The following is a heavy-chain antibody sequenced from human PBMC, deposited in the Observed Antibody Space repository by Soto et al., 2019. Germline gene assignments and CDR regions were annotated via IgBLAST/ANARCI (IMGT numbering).Heavy chain of an antibody. D-gene: IGHD2-15*01. Sequence: ASVKVSCKASGYTFTSYGISWVRQAPGQGLEWMGWISAYNGNTNYAQKLQGRVTMTTDTSTSTAYMELRSLRSDDTAVYYCARDTPMVAATTGDAFDIWGQGTMVTVSS. J-gene: IGHJ3*02. CDR3: ARDTPMVAATTGDAFDI. CDR2: ISAYNGNT. V-gene: IGHV1-18*01. CDR1: GYTFTSYG.